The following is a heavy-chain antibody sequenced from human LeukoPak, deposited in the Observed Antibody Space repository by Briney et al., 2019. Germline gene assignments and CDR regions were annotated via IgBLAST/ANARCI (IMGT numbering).Heavy chain of an antibody. J-gene: IGHJ6*03. D-gene: IGHD2-15*01. CDR1: GFHFSTYS. CDR2: ISSSGSYI. Sequence: GGSLRLSCAASGFHFSTYSMHWVRQAPGKGLERVSSISSSGSYIYYADSVEGRFTISRDNAKNSLFLQMNSLRAEDTAVYYCARVLRYCSGGNCYSGGLGYMDVWGKGTTVTISS. V-gene: IGHV3-21*04. CDR3: ARVLRYCSGGNCYSGGLGYMDV.